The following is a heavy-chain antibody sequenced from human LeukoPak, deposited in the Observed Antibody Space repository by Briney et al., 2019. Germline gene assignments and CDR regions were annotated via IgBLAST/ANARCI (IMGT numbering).Heavy chain of an antibody. CDR1: GFTFSSYG. J-gene: IGHJ4*02. V-gene: IGHV3-30*18. CDR3: AKDGAGTAGIXFDY. D-gene: IGHD1-1*01. CDR2: ISYDGSNK. Sequence: PGGSLRLSCAASGFTFSSYGMHWVRQAPGKGLEWVAVISYDGSNKYYADSVKGRFTISRDNSKNTLYLQMNSLRAEDTAVYYCAKDGAGTAGIXFDYWGQGTLVTVSS.